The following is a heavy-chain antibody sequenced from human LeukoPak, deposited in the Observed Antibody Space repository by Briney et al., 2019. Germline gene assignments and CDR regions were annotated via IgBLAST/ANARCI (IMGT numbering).Heavy chain of an antibody. Sequence: GGSLRLSCAASGFTFSSYWMHWVRQAPGKGLVWVSRINSDGSSTSYADSVQGRFTISRDNAKNTLYLQMNSLRAEDTAVYYCARDRGDGYIDAFDIWGQGTIVNVSS. CDR3: ARDRGDGYIDAFDI. CDR1: GFTFSSYW. J-gene: IGHJ3*02. D-gene: IGHD5-24*01. V-gene: IGHV3-74*01. CDR2: INSDGSST.